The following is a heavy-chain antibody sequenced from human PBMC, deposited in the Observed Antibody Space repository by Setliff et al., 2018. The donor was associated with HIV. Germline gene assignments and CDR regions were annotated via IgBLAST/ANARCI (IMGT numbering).Heavy chain of an antibody. D-gene: IGHD3-22*01. CDR3: ARDGYDSSGYFDY. Sequence: SETLSLTCTVSGDSINKYYWSWIRQLPGKELEWIGEINHSGSSKYNPSLKSRVTISVDTSKNQFSLKLGSVTAADTAVYYCARDGYDSSGYFDYWGQGTLVTVSS. CDR1: GDSINKYY. J-gene: IGHJ4*02. V-gene: IGHV4-34*09. CDR2: INHSGSS.